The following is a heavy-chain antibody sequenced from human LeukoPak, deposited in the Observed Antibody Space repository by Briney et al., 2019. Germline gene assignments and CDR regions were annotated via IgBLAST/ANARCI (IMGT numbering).Heavy chain of an antibody. V-gene: IGHV3-48*01. Sequence: GGSLRLSCAASGFTFSSYSMNWVRQAPGKGLEWVSYISSSSSTIYYADSVKGRFTISRDKAKNSLYLQMNSLRAEDTAVYYCAKGLFPTAYCGGDCYPDYWGQGTLVTVSS. CDR3: AKGLFPTAYCGGDCYPDY. CDR1: GFTFSSYS. D-gene: IGHD2-21*02. J-gene: IGHJ4*02. CDR2: ISSSSSTI.